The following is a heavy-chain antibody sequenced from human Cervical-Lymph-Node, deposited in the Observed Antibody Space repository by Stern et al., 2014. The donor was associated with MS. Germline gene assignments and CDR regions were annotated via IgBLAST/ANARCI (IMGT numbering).Heavy chain of an antibody. CDR3: AKHACTGAACPFDL. CDR1: GDSISSYTLY. Sequence: QLQLQESGPGLVKPSETLSLTCAVSGDSISSYTLYWAWIRQPPGKGLEWIGSVYYSGATYYNPSLKSPVTIPVDTPKNPFSLGLNSVTAADTAVYYCAKHACTGAACPFDLWGQGTLVTVSS. V-gene: IGHV4-39*01. D-gene: IGHD2-8*02. J-gene: IGHJ4*02. CDR2: VYYSGAT.